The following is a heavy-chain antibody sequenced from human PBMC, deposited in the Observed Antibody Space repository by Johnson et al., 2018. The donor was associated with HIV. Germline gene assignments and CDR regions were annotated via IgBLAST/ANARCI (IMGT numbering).Heavy chain of an antibody. J-gene: IGHJ3*01. D-gene: IGHD1/OR15-1a*01. CDR1: GFTFSSYA. CDR3: ARAHNWHSDAFDR. Sequence: QVQLVESGGGLVQPGGSLRLSCAASGFTFSSYAMHWVRQAPGKGLEWVAVISYDGSNKYYADSVKGRFTISRDNSKNTLYLQMNSLRAEDTAVYYCARAHNWHSDAFDRWGQGTMVTVSS. V-gene: IGHV3-30*04. CDR2: ISYDGSNK.